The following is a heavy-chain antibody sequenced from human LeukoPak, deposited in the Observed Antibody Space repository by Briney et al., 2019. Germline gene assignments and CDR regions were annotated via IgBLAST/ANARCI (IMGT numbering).Heavy chain of an antibody. CDR1: GGSISSSSYY. Sequence: SETLSLTCTVSGGSISSSSYYWGWIRQPPGKGLEWIGSIYYSGSTYYNPSLKSRVTISVDTSKNQFSLKLSSVTAADTAVYYCARGPKVDSSGYYHNYWGQGTLVTVSS. J-gene: IGHJ4*02. V-gene: IGHV4-39*07. CDR2: IYYSGST. D-gene: IGHD3-22*01. CDR3: ARGPKVDSSGYYHNY.